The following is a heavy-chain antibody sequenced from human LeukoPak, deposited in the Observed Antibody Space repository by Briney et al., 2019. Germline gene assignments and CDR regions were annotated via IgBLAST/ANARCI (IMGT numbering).Heavy chain of an antibody. V-gene: IGHV3-23*01. CDR3: ANAGVYYDSSGYYF. J-gene: IGHJ4*02. D-gene: IGHD3-22*01. Sequence: GGSLRLSCAASGFTFSSYAMSWVRQAPGKGLEWVSAITGSGGSTYYADSVKGRFTISRDNSKNTLYLQMNSLRAEDTAVYYCANAGVYYDSSGYYFWGQGTLLTVSS. CDR1: GFTFSSYA. CDR2: ITGSGGST.